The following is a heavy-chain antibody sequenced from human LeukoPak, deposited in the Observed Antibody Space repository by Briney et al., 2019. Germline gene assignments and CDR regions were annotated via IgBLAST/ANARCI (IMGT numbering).Heavy chain of an antibody. J-gene: IGHJ3*02. Sequence: SETLSLTCAAYGGSLSGYYWSWIRQTPRKGLEWIGEINHSGSTNYNPSLKSRVTKSVDTSKNQFSLKLSSVTAADTAGYYCARVFASSGYYYVRSTGNTFDIWGQGTMVSVSS. V-gene: IGHV4-34*01. CDR3: ARVFASSGYYYVRSTGNTFDI. CDR2: INHSGST. D-gene: IGHD3-22*01. CDR1: GGSLSGYY.